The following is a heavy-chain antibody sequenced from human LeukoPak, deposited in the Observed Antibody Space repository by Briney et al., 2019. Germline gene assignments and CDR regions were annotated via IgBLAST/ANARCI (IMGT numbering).Heavy chain of an antibody. D-gene: IGHD6-13*01. CDR2: IYHSGST. Sequence: SETLSLTCTVSGYSISSGYYWGWIRQPPGKGLEWIGSIYHSGSTYYNPSLKSRVTISVDTSKNQFSLKLSSVTAADTAVYYCARGSSSLDIWGQGTMVTVSS. CDR3: ARGSSSLDI. CDR1: GYSISSGYY. J-gene: IGHJ3*02. V-gene: IGHV4-38-2*02.